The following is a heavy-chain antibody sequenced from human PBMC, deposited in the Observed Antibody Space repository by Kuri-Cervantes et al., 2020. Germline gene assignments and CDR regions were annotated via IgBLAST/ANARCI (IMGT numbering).Heavy chain of an antibody. V-gene: IGHV3-30*03. CDR3: TWLGLYGSTGY. J-gene: IGHJ4*02. Sequence: GGSLRLSCAASGFTFSSYGIHWVRQAPGKGLEWVAVISYDGSNKYYADSVKGRFTISRDNSKNTLYLQMNSLRAEDTAVYYCTWLGLYGSTGYWGQGTLVNVSS. CDR2: ISYDGSNK. CDR1: GFTFSSYG. D-gene: IGHD3-9*01.